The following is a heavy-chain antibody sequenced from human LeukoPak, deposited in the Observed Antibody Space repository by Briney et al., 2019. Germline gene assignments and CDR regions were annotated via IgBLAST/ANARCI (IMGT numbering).Heavy chain of an antibody. D-gene: IGHD6-19*01. CDR2: MNPNSGNT. Sequence: ASVKVSCKASGYTFTSYDINWVRQATGQGLEWMGWMNPNSGNTGYAQKFQGRVTMTRNTSISTAYMELSSLRSEDTAVYYCAGAGYSSGWYVYWGQGTLVTVSS. J-gene: IGHJ4*02. CDR3: AGAGYSSGWYVY. V-gene: IGHV1-8*01. CDR1: GYTFTSYD.